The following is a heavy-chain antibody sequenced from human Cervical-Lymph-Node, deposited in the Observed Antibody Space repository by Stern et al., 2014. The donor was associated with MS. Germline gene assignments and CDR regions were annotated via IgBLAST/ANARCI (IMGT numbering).Heavy chain of an antibody. CDR2: INPLFGTA. V-gene: IGHV1-69*01. CDR3: ARHQAGIAAN. CDR1: GGSLSTLD. J-gene: IGHJ4*02. Sequence: VQLVQSGAEVKRPESSVKVSCKASGGSLSTLDISWGRQAPGQGLAWVGEINPLFGTANYAQKFKGRVTITADESTSTVYMELSSLKSEDTAIYFCARHQAGIAANWGQGTLVTVTS. D-gene: IGHD6-13*01.